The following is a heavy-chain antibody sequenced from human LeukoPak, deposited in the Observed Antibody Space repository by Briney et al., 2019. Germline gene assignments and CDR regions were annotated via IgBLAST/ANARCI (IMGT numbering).Heavy chain of an antibody. CDR2: IKQDGSEK. V-gene: IGHV3-7*03. J-gene: IGHJ4*02. D-gene: IGHD3-10*01. Sequence: PGGSLRLSCAASGFTFSSYWMSWVRQAPGKGLEWVANIKQDGSEKYYVDSVKGRFTISRDNAKNSLYLQMSSLRAEDTAVYYCARAKPKNMVRGLIMRRESRYYFDYWGQGTLVTVSS. CDR3: ARAKPKNMVRGLIMRRESRYYFDY. CDR1: GFTFSSYW.